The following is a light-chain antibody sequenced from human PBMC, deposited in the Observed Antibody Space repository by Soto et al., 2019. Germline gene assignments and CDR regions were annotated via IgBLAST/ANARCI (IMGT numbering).Light chain of an antibody. CDR2: GAS. Sequence: DIQMTQSPSSLSASVGDRVTITCQASQDIRKYLNWYQQKPGRAPKLLIYGASNLETGVPSRFSGSGYGTYFTFTISSLQPEDFATYYCQHYDNLPPFTFGPGTKVAIK. V-gene: IGKV1-33*01. CDR1: QDIRKY. CDR3: QHYDNLPPFT. J-gene: IGKJ3*01.